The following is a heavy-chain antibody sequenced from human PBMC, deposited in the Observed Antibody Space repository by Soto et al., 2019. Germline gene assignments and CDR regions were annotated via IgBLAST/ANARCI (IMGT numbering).Heavy chain of an antibody. D-gene: IGHD4-17*01. V-gene: IGHV1-18*01. CDR1: DYTFASYG. CDR3: ASQAKDVDYESAFDI. J-gene: IGHJ3*02. CDR2: ISAYSGDI. Sequence: ASVKVSCKASDYTFASYGVSWVRQAPGQGLEWMGWISAYSGDIKYAQNFQGRVTLTTDTSTSTAYMELRSLRSDDTAVYYCASQAKDVDYESAFDIWGQGTMVT.